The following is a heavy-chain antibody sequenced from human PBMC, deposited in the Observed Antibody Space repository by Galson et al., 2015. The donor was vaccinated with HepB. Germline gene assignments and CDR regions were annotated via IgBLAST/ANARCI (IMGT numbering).Heavy chain of an antibody. Sequence: SVKVSCKASGYTFTGYYMHWVRQAPGQGLEWMGRINPNSGGTNYAQKFQGRVTTTRDTSISTAYMELSRLRSDDTAVYYCARGLHDYVWGGDYWGQGTLVTVSS. CDR2: INPNSGGT. J-gene: IGHJ4*02. V-gene: IGHV1-2*06. CDR3: ARGLHDYVWGGDY. CDR1: GYTFTGYY. D-gene: IGHD3-16*01.